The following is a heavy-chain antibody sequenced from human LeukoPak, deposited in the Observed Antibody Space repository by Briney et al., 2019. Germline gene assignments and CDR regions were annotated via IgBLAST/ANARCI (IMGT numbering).Heavy chain of an antibody. Sequence: GSLRLSCAASGFTFSDYYMNWLRQAPGKGLEWIGEINHSGSTSYNPSLKSRVTISVDTSKNQFSLKLTSVTAADTAVYYCARVLDCSSTSCYGSRGAFDIWGQGTMVTVSS. CDR2: INHSGST. D-gene: IGHD2-2*01. J-gene: IGHJ3*02. CDR3: ARVLDCSSTSCYGSRGAFDI. CDR1: GFTFSDYY. V-gene: IGHV4-34*01.